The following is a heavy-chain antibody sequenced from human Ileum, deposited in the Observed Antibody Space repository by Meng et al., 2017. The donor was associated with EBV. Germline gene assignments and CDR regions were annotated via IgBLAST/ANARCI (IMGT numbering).Heavy chain of an antibody. CDR3: ATSRIAKFDR. CDR1: GARVSSDKTA. J-gene: IGHJ5*02. CDR2: TYRRSRWYY. Sequence: LQRQGPGPGLLQPSQSLSLSCVRSGARVSSDKTAWNWIRQSPSRGLEWLGRTYRRSRWYYDYALSVKSRINISPDTSKNQVSLQLNSVTDEDTGIYYCATSRIAKFDRWGQGTLVTVSS. V-gene: IGHV6-1*01.